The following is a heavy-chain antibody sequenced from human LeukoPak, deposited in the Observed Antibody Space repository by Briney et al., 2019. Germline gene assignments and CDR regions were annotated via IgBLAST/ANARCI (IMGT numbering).Heavy chain of an antibody. CDR3: ARDVRGSVTSYFYYYMDV. CDR1: GFTFSNYR. V-gene: IGHV3-21*01. CDR2: ISTSGSYI. D-gene: IGHD5-18*01. Sequence: PGGSLRLSCAASGFTFSNYRMNWVRQAPGKGLEWVSSISTSGSYIYYADSVKGRFTISRDNAKNSLDLQMNSLRTEDTAVYYCARDVRGSVTSYFYYYMDVWGKGTTVTVSS. J-gene: IGHJ6*03.